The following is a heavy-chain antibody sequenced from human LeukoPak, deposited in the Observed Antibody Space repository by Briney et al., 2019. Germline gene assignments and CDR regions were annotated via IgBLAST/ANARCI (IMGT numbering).Heavy chain of an antibody. V-gene: IGHV1-46*01. D-gene: IGHD3-3*01. CDR1: GYTFTSYY. CDR2: INPSGGST. J-gene: IGHJ6*02. CDR3: AREGFPPKISDFWSGLGPYYYYCMDV. Sequence: ASVKVSCKASGYTFTSYYMHWVRQAPGQGLEWMGIINPSGGSTSYTQKFQGRVTMTRDTSTSTVYMELSSLRSEDTAVYYCAREGFPPKISDFWSGLGPYYYYCMDVWGQGTTVTVSS.